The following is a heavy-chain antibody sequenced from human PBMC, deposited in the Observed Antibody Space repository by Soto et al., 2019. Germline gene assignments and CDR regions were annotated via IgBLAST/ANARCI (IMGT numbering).Heavy chain of an antibody. J-gene: IGHJ6*02. Sequence: SETLSLTCTVSGGSISSGDYYRSWIRQPPGKGLEWIGYIYYSGSTYYNPSLKSRVTISVDTSKNQFSLKLSSVTAADTAVYYCASERFWSGYRDYYYYYGMDVWGQGTTVTVSS. D-gene: IGHD3-3*01. V-gene: IGHV4-30-4*01. CDR2: IYYSGST. CDR3: ASERFWSGYRDYYYYYGMDV. CDR1: GGSISSGDYY.